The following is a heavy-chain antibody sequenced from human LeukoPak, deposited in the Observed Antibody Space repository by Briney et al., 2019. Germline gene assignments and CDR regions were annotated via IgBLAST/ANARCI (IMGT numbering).Heavy chain of an antibody. Sequence: PSETLSLTCTVSGGSISSGDYYWGWIRQPPGKGLEWIVYIYYSGSTYYNPSLKSRVTISVDTSKNQFSLKLSSVTAADTAVYYCARGRDPEGTAMVTDGAFDIWGQGTMVTVSS. V-gene: IGHV4-30-4*08. CDR2: IYYSGST. J-gene: IGHJ3*02. CDR1: GGSISSGDYY. CDR3: ARGRDPEGTAMVTDGAFDI. D-gene: IGHD5-18*01.